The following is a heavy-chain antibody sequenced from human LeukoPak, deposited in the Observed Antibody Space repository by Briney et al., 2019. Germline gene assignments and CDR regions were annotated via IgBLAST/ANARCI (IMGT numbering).Heavy chain of an antibody. CDR3: ARDLSSGWLVFDAFDI. J-gene: IGHJ3*02. CDR1: GYTFTSYA. CDR2: INAGNGNT. V-gene: IGHV1-3*01. D-gene: IGHD6-19*01. Sequence: GASVKVSCKASGYTFTSYAMHWVRQAPGQRLEWMGWINAGNGNTKYSQKFQGRVTITRDTSASTAYMELSSLRSEDTAVYYCARDLSSGWLVFDAFDIWGQGTMVTVSS.